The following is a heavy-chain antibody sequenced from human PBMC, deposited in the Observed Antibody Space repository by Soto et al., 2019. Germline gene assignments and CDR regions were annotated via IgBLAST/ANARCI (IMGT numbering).Heavy chain of an antibody. CDR2: ISGSGGST. CDR3: ALPPYYYYYYYMDV. CDR1: GFTFSSYA. J-gene: IGHJ6*03. Sequence: EVQLLESGGGLVQPGGSLRLSCAASGFTFSSYAMSWVRQAPGKGLEWVSAISGSGGSTYYADSVKGRFTISRDNSKNTLYLQMNSLRAEDPAVYYCALPPYYYYYYYMDVWGKGTTVTVSS. V-gene: IGHV3-23*01.